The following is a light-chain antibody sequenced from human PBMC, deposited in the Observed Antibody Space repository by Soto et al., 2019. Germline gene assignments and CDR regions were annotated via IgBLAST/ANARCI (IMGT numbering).Light chain of an antibody. CDR1: QSISSY. J-gene: IGKJ1*01. Sequence: DIQMTQSPSSLSASVGDRVTITCRARQSISSYLNLYQQKPGKAAKLLIYAAASLQSGVPTRFSGSGSGTDFTLTISSLQPEDFATYYCQQSYSTPQTFGQGTKVDIK. CDR3: QQSYSTPQT. CDR2: AAA. V-gene: IGKV1-39*01.